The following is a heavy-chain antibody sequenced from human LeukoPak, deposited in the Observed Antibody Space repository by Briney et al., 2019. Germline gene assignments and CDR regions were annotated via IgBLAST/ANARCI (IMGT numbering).Heavy chain of an antibody. D-gene: IGHD1/OR15-1a*01. CDR3: ARDRRSITGTYFDY. V-gene: IGHV3-7*01. J-gene: IGHJ4*02. CDR1: GFTFSSYW. Sequence: GGSLRLSCAASGFTFSSYWMSWVRQAPGKGLEWVANIKQDGSEKYYVDSVKGRFTISRDNAKNSLYLQMNSLRAEDTAVYYCARDRRSITGTYFDYWGQGTLVTVSS. CDR2: IKQDGSEK.